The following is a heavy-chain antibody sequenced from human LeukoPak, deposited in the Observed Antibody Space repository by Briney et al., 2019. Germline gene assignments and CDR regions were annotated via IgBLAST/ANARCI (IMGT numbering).Heavy chain of an antibody. D-gene: IGHD3-10*01. V-gene: IGHV4-39*01. CDR3: AMLLVGSLDY. CDR1: GGSISSSSYY. J-gene: IGHJ4*02. Sequence: SETLSLTCTVSGGSISSSSYYWGWIGQPPGKGLAWIGSIYYSGSTYYNPSLKSRVTISVDTSKNQFSLKLSSVTAADTAEYYCAMLLVGSLDYWGQGTLVTVSS. CDR2: IYYSGST.